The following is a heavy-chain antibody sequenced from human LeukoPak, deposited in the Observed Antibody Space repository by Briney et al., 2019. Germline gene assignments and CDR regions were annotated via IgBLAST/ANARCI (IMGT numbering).Heavy chain of an antibody. D-gene: IGHD4-17*01. J-gene: IGHJ3*02. CDR1: GFNFRSYS. Sequence: PGGSLRLSCSASGFNFRSYSMNWVRQAPGKGLEWLSYISSSSSTIYYADSLKGRFTISRDNAENALYLQMNNLRAEDTAVYYCARPQVNDYGDCGIWGQGTMVTVSS. CDR2: ISSSSSTI. CDR3: ARPQVNDYGDCGI. V-gene: IGHV3-48*01.